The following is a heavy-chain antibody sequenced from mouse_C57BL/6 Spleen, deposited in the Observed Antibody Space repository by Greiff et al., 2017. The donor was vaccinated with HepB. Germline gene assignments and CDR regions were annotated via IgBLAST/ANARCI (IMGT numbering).Heavy chain of an antibody. J-gene: IGHJ2*01. CDR2: IYPGNSDT. V-gene: IGHV1-5*01. D-gene: IGHD2-1*01. Sequence: VQLQQSGTVLARPGASVKMSCKTSGYTFTSYWMHWVKQRPGQGLEWIGAIYPGNSDTSYNQKFKGKAKLTAVTSASTAYMELSSLTNEDSAVYYCTRGDIYYGNYVGYFDYWGQGTTLTVSS. CDR1: GYTFTSYW. CDR3: TRGDIYYGNYVGYFDY.